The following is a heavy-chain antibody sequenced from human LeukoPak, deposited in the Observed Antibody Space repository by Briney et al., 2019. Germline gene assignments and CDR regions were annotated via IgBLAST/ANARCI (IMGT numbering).Heavy chain of an antibody. CDR1: GGSFSGYY. V-gene: IGHV4-34*01. J-gene: IGHJ6*02. D-gene: IGHD2-2*01. Sequence: PSETLSLTCAVYGGSFSGYYWSWIRQPPGKGLEWIGEINHSGSTNYNPSLKSRVTISVDTSKNQFPLKLSSVTAADTAVYYCARGGSRKSYYYYGMDVWGQGTTVTVSS. CDR2: INHSGST. CDR3: ARGGSRKSYYYYGMDV.